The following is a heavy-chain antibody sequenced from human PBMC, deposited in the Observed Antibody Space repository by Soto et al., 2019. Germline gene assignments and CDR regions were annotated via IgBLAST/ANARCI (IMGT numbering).Heavy chain of an antibody. D-gene: IGHD6-13*01. CDR2: IFSNDEK. CDR1: GCSISNARMG. J-gene: IGHJ4*02. V-gene: IGHV2-26*01. CDR3: ARSIAAARYYFDY. Sequence: SGPTRVSPTETLRLTVAVAGCSISNARMGVSWIRQPPGKALEWLAHIFSNDEKSYSTSLKSRLTISKDTSKSQVVLTMTNMDPVDTATYYCARSIAAARYYFDYWGQGTLVTVSS.